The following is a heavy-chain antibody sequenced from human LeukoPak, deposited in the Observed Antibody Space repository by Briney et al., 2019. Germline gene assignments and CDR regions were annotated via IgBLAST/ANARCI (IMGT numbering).Heavy chain of an antibody. CDR3: ARAHMTTVTLGDY. Sequence: ASVKVSCKASGYTFTGYYVHWVRQAPGQGLEWMAWINPNSGVTNCAQKFQGRVTLTRDTPISTVYMEVSGLTSDDTAVYYCARAHMTTVTLGDYWGQGTLVTVSS. CDR1: GYTFTGYY. V-gene: IGHV1-2*02. J-gene: IGHJ4*02. CDR2: INPNSGVT. D-gene: IGHD4-17*01.